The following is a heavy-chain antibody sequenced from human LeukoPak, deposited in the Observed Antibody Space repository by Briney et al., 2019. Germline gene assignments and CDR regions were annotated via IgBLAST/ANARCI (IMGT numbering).Heavy chain of an antibody. Sequence: GRSLRLSCAASGFTFSTYAMSWVRQAPGKGLEWVSASSGSGVNTYYADSVKGRFTISRDNSKNTLFLHMNSLRAEDTAIYYCAKSGGSGNWRHYYTDVCGKGTTVTVSS. CDR2: SSGSGVNT. J-gene: IGHJ6*03. V-gene: IGHV3-23*01. CDR3: AKSGGSGNWRHYYTDV. D-gene: IGHD3-10*01. CDR1: GFTFSTYA.